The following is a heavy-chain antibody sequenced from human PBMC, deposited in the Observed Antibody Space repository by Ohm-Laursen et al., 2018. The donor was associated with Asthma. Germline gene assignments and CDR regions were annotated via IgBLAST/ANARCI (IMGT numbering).Heavy chain of an antibody. D-gene: IGHD6-13*01. CDR1: GYSFTSYA. CDR3: ARDVSGDTTAAGDY. J-gene: IGHJ4*02. CDR2: INTNTGNP. Sequence: SVKVSCKASGYSFTSYAMHWVRQAPGQGLEWMGWINTNTGNPTYAQGFTGRFVFSLDTSVSTAYLQISSLKAEDTAVYYCARDVSGDTTAAGDYWGQGTLVTVSS. V-gene: IGHV7-4-1*02.